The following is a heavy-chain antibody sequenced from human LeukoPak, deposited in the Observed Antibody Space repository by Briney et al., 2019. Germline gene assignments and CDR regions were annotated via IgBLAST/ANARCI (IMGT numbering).Heavy chain of an antibody. D-gene: IGHD3-22*01. CDR1: GFTFSSYG. Sequence: GGSLRVSCAASGFTFSSYGMHWVRQAPGKGLEWVAVIWYDGTNKYYADSVKGRFTISRDSSKNTLYLQMNSLRAEDTALYYCARAAYDSSGYLTLWGQGTLVTVSS. J-gene: IGHJ4*02. V-gene: IGHV3-33*01. CDR2: IWYDGTNK. CDR3: ARAAYDSSGYLTL.